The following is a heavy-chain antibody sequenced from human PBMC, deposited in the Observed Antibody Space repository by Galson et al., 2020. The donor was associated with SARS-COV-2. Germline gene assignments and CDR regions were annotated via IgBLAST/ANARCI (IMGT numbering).Heavy chain of an antibody. D-gene: IGHD3-22*01. J-gene: IGHJ4*02. CDR2: IYYSGST. CDR1: GGSISSGDYY. CDR3: ARGALDSSGYWGGFDY. Sequence: SQTLSLTCTVSGGSISSGDYYWSWIRQPPGKGLEWIGYIYYSGSTYYNPSLKSRVTKSVDTSKNQFSLKLSSVTAADTAVYYCARGALDSSGYWGGFDYWGQGTLVTVSS. V-gene: IGHV4-30-4*01.